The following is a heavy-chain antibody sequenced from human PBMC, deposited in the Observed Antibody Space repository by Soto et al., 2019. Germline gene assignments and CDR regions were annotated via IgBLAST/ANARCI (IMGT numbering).Heavy chain of an antibody. CDR2: IFPDDSDI. Sequence: GESLKISCKASGYSFNRYWIGWVRQMPGQGLEWMGVIFPDDSDIRHSPAFRGQVTISADKSINTVYLRYTGLKASGTATYYCARRISWYYFDSWGQGTPVTVSS. CDR3: ARRISWYYFDS. D-gene: IGHD1-1*01. CDR1: GYSFNRYW. J-gene: IGHJ4*02. V-gene: IGHV5-51*01.